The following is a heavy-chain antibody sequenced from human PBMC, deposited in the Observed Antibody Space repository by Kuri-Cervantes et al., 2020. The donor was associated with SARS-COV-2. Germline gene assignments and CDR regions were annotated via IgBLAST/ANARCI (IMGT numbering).Heavy chain of an antibody. Sequence: GGSLRLSCAASGFTFNTCAMHWVRQAPGKGLEWVAMISSDGSNKNYADSVKGRFTISRDNSKNTLYLQINSLRTEDTAVFYCARARAGVFDFWGQGALVTVSS. J-gene: IGHJ4*02. D-gene: IGHD2-21*01. V-gene: IGHV3-30*04. CDR3: ARARAGVFDF. CDR2: ISSDGSNK. CDR1: GFTFNTCA.